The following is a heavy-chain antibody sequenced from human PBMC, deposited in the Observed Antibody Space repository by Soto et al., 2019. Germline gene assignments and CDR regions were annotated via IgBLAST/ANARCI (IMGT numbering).Heavy chain of an antibody. Sequence: PGGSLRLSCAASGFTFSSYAMSWVRQAPGKGLEWVSAISGSGGSTYYADSVKGRFTISRDNSENTLYLQMNSLRAEDTAVYYCANFDRKAYSSGWYYFDYWGQGTLVTVSS. V-gene: IGHV3-23*01. CDR3: ANFDRKAYSSGWYYFDY. CDR1: GFTFSSYA. CDR2: ISGSGGST. D-gene: IGHD6-19*01. J-gene: IGHJ4*02.